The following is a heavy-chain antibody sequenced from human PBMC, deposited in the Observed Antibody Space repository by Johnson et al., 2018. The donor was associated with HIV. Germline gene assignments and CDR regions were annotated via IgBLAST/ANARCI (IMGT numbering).Heavy chain of an antibody. D-gene: IGHD3-10*01. CDR2: IYWNGGRT. J-gene: IGHJ3*02. Sequence: VQLVESGGGVVRPGGSLRLSCAASGFTFDDYGMSWVRQAPGKGLEWVSGIYWNGGRTAYADSVKGRFTISRDNSKNTLYLQMNSLRAEDTAVYYCAKEPLVRGVNAFDIWGQGTMVTVSS. CDR1: GFTFDDYG. CDR3: AKEPLVRGVNAFDI. V-gene: IGHV3-20*04.